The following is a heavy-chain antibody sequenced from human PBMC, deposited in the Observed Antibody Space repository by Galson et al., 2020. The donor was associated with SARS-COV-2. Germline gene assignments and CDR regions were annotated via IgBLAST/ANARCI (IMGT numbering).Heavy chain of an antibody. V-gene: IGHV4-34*01. J-gene: IGHJ4*02. Sequence: SQASETLSLTCAVYGESFSGYYWTWIRQPPGKGVEWIGQINDSGSDNYNASLKSRVTISADTSKNQFSLKMRSLTAADTAVYYCARGRGLAATVDYWGQGTLVTVSS. CDR2: INDSGSD. CDR1: GESFSGYY. CDR3: ARGRGLAATVDY.